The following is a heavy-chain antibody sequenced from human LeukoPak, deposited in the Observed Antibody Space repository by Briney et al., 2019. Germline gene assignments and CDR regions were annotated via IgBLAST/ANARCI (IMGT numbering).Heavy chain of an antibody. CDR3: AKVGYYDSSGYSHHYFDY. D-gene: IGHD3-22*01. Sequence: PGGSLRLSCAASGFTFSSYALSWVRQAPGKGLEWVSVISGGGISTYYADSVKGRFTISRDNSKNTLYLQMNSPRAEDTAVYYCAKVGYYDSSGYSHHYFDYWGQGTLVTVSS. CDR1: GFTFSSYA. V-gene: IGHV3-23*01. J-gene: IGHJ4*02. CDR2: ISGGGIST.